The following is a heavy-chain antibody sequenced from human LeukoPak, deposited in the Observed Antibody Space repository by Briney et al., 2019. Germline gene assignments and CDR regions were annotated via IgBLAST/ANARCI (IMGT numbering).Heavy chain of an antibody. D-gene: IGHD3-10*01. CDR1: GFTFSKYG. J-gene: IGHJ6*03. CDR3: AAKTRLSAVTSYYYVDV. V-gene: IGHV3-30*02. CDR2: IRYDGRDK. Sequence: GGSLRLSCAASGFTFSKYGMHWVRQAPGKGLEWVTFIRYDGRDKKYADSGKGRFTISRDNSKNTLDLQMNSLRAEDTAVYYCAAKTRLSAVTSYYYVDVWGKGTTATVSS.